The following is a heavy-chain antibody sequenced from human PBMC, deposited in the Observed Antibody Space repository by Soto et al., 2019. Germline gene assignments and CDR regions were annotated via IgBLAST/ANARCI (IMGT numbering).Heavy chain of an antibody. D-gene: IGHD4-17*01. Sequence: QVQLVQSGAEVKKPGSSVKVSCKASGGTFSSYTISWVRQAPGQGLEWMGRIIPILGIANYAQKFQGRVTITADKSASTAYMGLSSLRSEDTAVYYCPRAEYGYGDYLVEYWGQGTLVTVSS. J-gene: IGHJ4*02. CDR2: IIPILGIA. CDR1: GGTFSSYT. CDR3: PRAEYGYGDYLVEY. V-gene: IGHV1-69*02.